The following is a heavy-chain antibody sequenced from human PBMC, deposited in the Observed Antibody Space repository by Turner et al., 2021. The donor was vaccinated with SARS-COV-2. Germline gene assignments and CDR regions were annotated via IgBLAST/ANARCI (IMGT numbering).Heavy chain of an antibody. J-gene: IGHJ4*02. Sequence: QLQESGPGVVKPSETLSLTCTVSGGSISSFDYYWDWSRQPPGMGLEWIGSMYYSGTTHYNPPLRVRVTISIDTSKNQFSLKVTSVTATDAAVYYCARRGDYWGQGMLVTVSS. CDR3: ARRGDY. CDR1: GGSISSFDYY. D-gene: IGHD3-16*01. CDR2: MYYSGTT. V-gene: IGHV4-39*01.